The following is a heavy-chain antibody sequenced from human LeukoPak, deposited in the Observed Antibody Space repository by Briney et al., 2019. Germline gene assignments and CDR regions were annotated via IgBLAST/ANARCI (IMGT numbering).Heavy chain of an antibody. CDR1: GASYNAYY. J-gene: IGHJ4*02. CDR3: AVGITILGVAASFDS. Sequence: PSETLSLTCAVYGASYNAYYWSWIRQPPGKGLEWIGDIDHRGTATYNPSLKSRLTISADASKNQFSLKLNSVTDVDTAVYYCAVGITILGVAASFDSWGQGNLVIVSS. D-gene: IGHD3-3*01. CDR2: IDHRGTA. V-gene: IGHV4-34*01.